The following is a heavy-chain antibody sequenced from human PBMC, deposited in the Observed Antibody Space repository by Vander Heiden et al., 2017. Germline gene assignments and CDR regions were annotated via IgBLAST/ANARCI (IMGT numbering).Heavy chain of an antibody. CDR2: IYTGGST. CDR3: VGNYYDSRGYYFIDS. V-gene: IGHV4-4*07. CDR1: GGSMGNYY. Sequence: QVQLQESGPGLVRPSEPLSLTCAVSGGSMGNYYWTWLRQPAGKALEWLGRIYTGGSTNYNPSLKSRVTMSVATSKNQFSLKLTSVTAADTAVYYRVGNYYDSRGYYFIDSWGQGTLVTVS. J-gene: IGHJ4*02. D-gene: IGHD3-22*01.